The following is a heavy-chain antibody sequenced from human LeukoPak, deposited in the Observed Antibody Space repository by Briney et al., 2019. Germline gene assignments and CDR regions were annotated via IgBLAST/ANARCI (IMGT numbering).Heavy chain of an antibody. Sequence: GGSLRLSCAASGFTFSSYAMTWVRQAPGKGLEWVSAVTGSGGSTYYENSVKGRFTISRDNSKNTLYLQMNSLRAEDTAVYYCARDRYYYDSSGFLDYWGQGTLVTVSS. CDR2: VTGSGGST. J-gene: IGHJ4*02. CDR3: ARDRYYYDSSGFLDY. V-gene: IGHV3-23*01. D-gene: IGHD3-22*01. CDR1: GFTFSSYA.